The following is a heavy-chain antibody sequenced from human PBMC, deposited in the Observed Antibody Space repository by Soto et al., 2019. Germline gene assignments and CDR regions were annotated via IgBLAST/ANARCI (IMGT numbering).Heavy chain of an antibody. D-gene: IGHD3-22*01. Sequence: PGESLKISCQASGYSFTTYWISWVRQMPGKGLECMGRIDPTDSYTDYGPSFEGHVTMSADKSISTAYLQWSSLKASDTAMYYCARQVVVNYGMDVWGQGTTVTVSS. CDR3: ARQVVVNYGMDV. CDR1: GYSFTTYW. V-gene: IGHV5-10-1*01. CDR2: IDPTDSYT. J-gene: IGHJ6*02.